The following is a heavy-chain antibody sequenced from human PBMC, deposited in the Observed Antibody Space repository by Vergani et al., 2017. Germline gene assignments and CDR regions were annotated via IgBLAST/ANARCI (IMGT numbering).Heavy chain of an antibody. CDR1: GGSISSSSYY. CDR2: IKSKTDGGTT. J-gene: IGHJ4*02. D-gene: IGHD1-26*01. V-gene: IGHV3-15*07. CDR3: TTDPRIVGATTIDY. Sequence: LQLQESGPGLVKPSETLSLTCTVSGGSISSSSYYWGWIRQPPGKGLEWVGRIKSKTDGGTTDYAAPVKGRFTISRDDSKNTLYLQMNSLKTEDTAVYYCTTDPRIVGATTIDYWGQGTLVTVSS.